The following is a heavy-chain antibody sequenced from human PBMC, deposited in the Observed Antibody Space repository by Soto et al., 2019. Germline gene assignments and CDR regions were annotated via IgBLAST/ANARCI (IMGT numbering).Heavy chain of an antibody. Sequence: QVQLVESGGGVVQPGRSLRLSCAASGFTFSAYGIHWVRQAPGKGLEWVATISFDSRDKLYVDSMNGRLTISRENSRNTVYLQMDSLRAEDTAVYHCARGCGGDCGNAFDVWGQGTVVAVSP. CDR3: ARGCGGDCGNAFDV. V-gene: IGHV3-33*05. J-gene: IGHJ3*01. CDR1: GFTFSAYG. CDR2: ISFDSRDK. D-gene: IGHD2-21*02.